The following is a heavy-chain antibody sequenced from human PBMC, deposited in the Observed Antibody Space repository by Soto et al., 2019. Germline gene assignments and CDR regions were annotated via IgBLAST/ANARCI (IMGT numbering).Heavy chain of an antibody. V-gene: IGHV3-33*01. CDR1: GFTFSSYG. CDR2: IWYDGTNK. J-gene: IGHJ6*02. CDR3: ARITPDSSSWDYGMDV. D-gene: IGHD6-13*01. Sequence: QVQLVESGGGVVQPGRSLRLSCAASGFTFSSYGMHWVRQAPGKGLEWVALIWYDGTNKYYADSVKGRFTISRDNSKNTLYLQMNSLRAEDTAVYYCARITPDSSSWDYGMDVWGQGTTVTVSS.